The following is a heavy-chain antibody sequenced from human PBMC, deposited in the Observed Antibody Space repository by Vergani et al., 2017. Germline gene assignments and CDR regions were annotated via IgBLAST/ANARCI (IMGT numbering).Heavy chain of an antibody. CDR1: GGSISSSSYY. D-gene: IGHD4-11*01. V-gene: IGHV4-39*01. CDR2: IYYSGST. Sequence: QLQLQESGPGLVKPSETLSLTCTVSGGSISSSSYYWGWIRQPPGKGLEWIGSIYYSGSTYYTPSLKCRVTISVDTSKNQFSLKLSSVTAADTAVYYCARLVNFNYADYLDDWRQGTLVTVSS. CDR3: ARLVNFNYADYLDD. J-gene: IGHJ4*02.